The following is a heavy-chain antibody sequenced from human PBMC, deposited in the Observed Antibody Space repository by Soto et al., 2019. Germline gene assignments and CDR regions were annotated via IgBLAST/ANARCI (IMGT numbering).Heavy chain of an antibody. V-gene: IGHV3-21*01. D-gene: IGHD6-13*01. CDR2: ISSSSSYI. J-gene: IGHJ6*02. CDR1: GFTFSSFT. CDR3: ARANPLYSSSWYARYYYGMDV. Sequence: EVQLVESGGGLVKPGGSLRLSCAASGFTFSSFTMNWVRQAPGKGLEWVSSISSSSSYIYYADSVKGRFTISRDNAKNSLYLQMNSLRAEDTAVYYCARANPLYSSSWYARYYYGMDVWGQGTTVTVSS.